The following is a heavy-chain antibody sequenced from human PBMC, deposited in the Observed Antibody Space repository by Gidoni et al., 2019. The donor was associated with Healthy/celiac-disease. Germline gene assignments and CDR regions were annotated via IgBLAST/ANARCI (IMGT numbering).Heavy chain of an antibody. V-gene: IGHV3-48*03. CDR2: ISSSGSTI. CDR1: GFTFSSYE. D-gene: IGHD1-26*01. CDR3: ARDTPADGFARGRTGEFDY. Sequence: EVQLVESGGGLVQPGGSLRLSCAASGFTFSSYEMNWVRQAPGKGLEWVSYISSSGSTIYYADSVKGRFTISRDNAKNSLYLQMNSLRAEDTAVYYCARDTPADGFARGRTGEFDYWGQGTLVTVSS. J-gene: IGHJ4*02.